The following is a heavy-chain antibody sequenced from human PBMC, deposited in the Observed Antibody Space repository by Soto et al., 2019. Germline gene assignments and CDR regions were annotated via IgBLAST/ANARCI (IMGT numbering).Heavy chain of an antibody. Sequence: PGGSLRLSCAASGFTFSSYGMHWVRQAPGKGVEWVAVISYDGSNKYYADSVKGRFTISRDNSKNTLYLQMSSLRAEDTAVYYCAKDRSGWLPSDYWGQGTLVTVSS. CDR3: AKDRSGWLPSDY. V-gene: IGHV3-30*18. D-gene: IGHD3-22*01. CDR2: ISYDGSNK. J-gene: IGHJ4*02. CDR1: GFTFSSYG.